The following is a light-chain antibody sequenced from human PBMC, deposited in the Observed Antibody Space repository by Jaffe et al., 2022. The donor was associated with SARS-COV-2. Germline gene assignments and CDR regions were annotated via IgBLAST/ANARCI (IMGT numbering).Light chain of an antibody. V-gene: IGKV4-1*01. Sequence: DIVMTQSPDSLAVSLGERATINCKSSQSIISRSGNKNYLSWYQQKPGQPPKLLIYWASTRNSGVPDRFSGSGSGTDFTLSISSLQAEDVAVYYCHQYMWSPLTFGGGTKVEIK. CDR3: HQYMWSPLT. CDR1: QSIISRSGNKNY. CDR2: WAS. J-gene: IGKJ4*01.